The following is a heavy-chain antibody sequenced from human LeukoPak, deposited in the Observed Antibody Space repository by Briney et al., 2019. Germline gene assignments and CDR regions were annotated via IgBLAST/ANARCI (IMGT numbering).Heavy chain of an antibody. CDR2: ITAYGAGI. J-gene: IGHJ4*02. CDR1: GITFGGFA. D-gene: IGHD3-10*01. Sequence: GGSLRLSCAVSGITFGGFAMSWVRQTPEKGLEWLGFITAYGAGIYYGPSENGRSTISRDNSNNTLYLQINSLRVDDTAIYYCATGPRSGSFQFWGRGTQVIVSS. CDR3: ATGPRSGSFQF. V-gene: IGHV3-23*01.